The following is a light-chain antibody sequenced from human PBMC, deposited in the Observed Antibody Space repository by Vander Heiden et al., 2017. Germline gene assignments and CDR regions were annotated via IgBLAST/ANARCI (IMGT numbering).Light chain of an antibody. Sequence: DIQMTQSPSSLSASVGDRVTITCRASQSISSYLNWYQQKPGKAPKLLIYAASSLQSGVPSRFSGSGSGTDFTLTIGKLQPEDFATYYCLQSDSSPPTFGGGTKVEIK. J-gene: IGKJ4*01. CDR2: AAS. CDR1: QSISSY. CDR3: LQSDSSPPT. V-gene: IGKV1-39*01.